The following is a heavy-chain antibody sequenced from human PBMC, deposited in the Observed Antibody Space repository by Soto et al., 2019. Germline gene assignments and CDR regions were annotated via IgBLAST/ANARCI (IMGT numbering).Heavy chain of an antibody. D-gene: IGHD3-3*01. V-gene: IGHV3-30-3*01. CDR1: GLTFSRYA. CDR3: AVDSLANLDY. J-gene: IGHJ4*02. CDR2: ISYDGSDK. Sequence: QVQLVESGGGVVQPGRSLRLSCAASGLTFSRYAMHWVRQAPDKGLEWVAVISYDGSDKYYADSVKGRFTISRDNSKNKLYLQVNSLRAEDSAVYYCAVDSLANLDYWGQGTLVTVSS.